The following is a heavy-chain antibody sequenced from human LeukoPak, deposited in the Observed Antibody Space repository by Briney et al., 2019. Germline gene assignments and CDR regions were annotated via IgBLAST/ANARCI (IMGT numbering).Heavy chain of an antibody. D-gene: IGHD3-22*01. V-gene: IGHV4-39*01. Sequence: SETLSLTCTVSGGSISSSNYNWGWIRQPPGKGLEWIGSIYYSGSTYDNPSLKSRVTISVDTSKNQFSLRLSPVTAADTAVYYCARVVTKGYYFDYWGQGTLVTVSS. J-gene: IGHJ4*02. CDR3: ARVVTKGYYFDY. CDR2: IYYSGST. CDR1: GGSISSSNYN.